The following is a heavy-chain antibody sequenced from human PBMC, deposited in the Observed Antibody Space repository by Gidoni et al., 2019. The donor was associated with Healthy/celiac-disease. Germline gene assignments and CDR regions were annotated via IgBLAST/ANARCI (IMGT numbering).Heavy chain of an antibody. D-gene: IGHD6-19*01. J-gene: IGHJ4*02. CDR3: ARTHNPLPIAVAEDPGYYFDY. CDR1: GDSVSSNSAA. CDR2: TYYRSKWYN. Sequence: QVQLQQSGPGLVKPSQTLPLTFSISGDSVSSNSAAWNLIRQSPSRGLEWLGRTYYRSKWYNDYAVSVKSRITINPDTSKNQFSLQLNSVTPEDTAVYYCARTHNPLPIAVAEDPGYYFDYWGQGTLVTVSS. V-gene: IGHV6-1*01.